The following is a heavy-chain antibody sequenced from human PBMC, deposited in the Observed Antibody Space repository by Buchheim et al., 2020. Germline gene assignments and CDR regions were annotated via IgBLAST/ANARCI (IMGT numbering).Heavy chain of an antibody. CDR3: ARGGIVGVPAAMFYYGSGSYSC. D-gene: IGHD2-2*01. V-gene: IGHV4-34*01. Sequence: QVQLQQWGAGLLKPSETLSLTCAVYGGSFSGYYWSWIREPPGKGLEWIGEINHSGSTNYNPSLKSRVTISVDTSKNQFSLKLSSVTAADTAVYYCARGGIVGVPAAMFYYGSGSYSCWGQGTL. CDR2: INHSGST. CDR1: GGSFSGYY. J-gene: IGHJ4*02.